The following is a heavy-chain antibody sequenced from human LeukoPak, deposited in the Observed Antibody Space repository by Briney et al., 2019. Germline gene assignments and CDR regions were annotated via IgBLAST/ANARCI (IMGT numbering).Heavy chain of an antibody. CDR3: ARVLSTDYSNGENWFDP. J-gene: IGHJ5*02. D-gene: IGHD4-11*01. Sequence: ASVKVSCKASGYTFTGYYMHWVRQAPGQGLEWMGWINPNSGGTNYAQKFQGRVTMTRDTSISTAYMELSRLRSDDTAVYYCARVLSTDYSNGENWFDPWGQGTLVTSPQ. CDR2: INPNSGGT. CDR1: GYTFTGYY. V-gene: IGHV1-2*02.